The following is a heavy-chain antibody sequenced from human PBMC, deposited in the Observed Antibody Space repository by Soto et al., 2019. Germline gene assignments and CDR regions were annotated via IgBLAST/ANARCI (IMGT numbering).Heavy chain of an antibody. CDR1: GGTFSSYP. CDR3: ARGYDTALASNY. V-gene: IGHV4-34*01. D-gene: IGHD3-16*01. J-gene: IGHJ4*02. CDR2: INHLTTT. Sequence: SETLSLTCAAYGGTFSSYPWSWIRQPPGKGLEWIGEINHLTTTTYNPSLKSRVIISLDTPKIQIPRKLSSVTAADAAENYCARGYDTALASNYWGQGILVTVSS.